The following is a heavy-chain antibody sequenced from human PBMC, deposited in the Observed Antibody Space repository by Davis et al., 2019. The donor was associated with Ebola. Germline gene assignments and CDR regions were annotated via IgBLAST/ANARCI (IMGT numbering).Heavy chain of an antibody. J-gene: IGHJ5*02. CDR1: GGTFSSYT. D-gene: IGHD5-18*01. V-gene: IGHV1-2*06. Sequence: ASVKVSCKASGGTFSSYTISWVRQAPGQGLEWMGRINPNFGGKIYAQKFQDRVTMTIDTSISTVYMELDRLRSDDTAVYYCARGHTYGRWDDWYDPWGQGTLVTVSS. CDR3: ARGHTYGRWDDWYDP. CDR2: INPNFGGK.